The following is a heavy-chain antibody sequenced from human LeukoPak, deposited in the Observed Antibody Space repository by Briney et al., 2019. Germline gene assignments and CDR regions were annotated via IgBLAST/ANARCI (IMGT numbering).Heavy chain of an antibody. CDR2: INNSGST. CDR3: ARGPPVFYCSGGSCYDAGYYYYGMGV. D-gene: IGHD2-15*01. CDR1: GGSFSGYY. J-gene: IGHJ6*02. Sequence: PSETLSLTCAVYGGSFSGYYWSWIRQPPGKGLEWIGEINNSGSTNYNPSLKSRVTISVDTSKNQFSLKLSSVTAADTAVYYCARGPPVFYCSGGSCYDAGYYYYGMGVWGQGTTVTVSS. V-gene: IGHV4-34*01.